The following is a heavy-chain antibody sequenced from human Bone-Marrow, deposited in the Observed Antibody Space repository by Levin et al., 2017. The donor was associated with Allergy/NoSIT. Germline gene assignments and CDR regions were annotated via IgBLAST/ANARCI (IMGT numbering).Heavy chain of an antibody. J-gene: IGHJ4*02. D-gene: IGHD6-13*01. CDR3: AREDSRWFKY. V-gene: IGHV1-2*06. CDR1: GYTFTGYN. CDR2: IIPNSGGT. Sequence: GASVKVSCKASGYTFTGYNIHWLRHAPGQGLQWMGRIIPNSGGTIYAQKFQDRVTLTRDTSISTAFLEVRSLRSDDTAVYYCAREDSRWFKYWGQGSLVTVSS.